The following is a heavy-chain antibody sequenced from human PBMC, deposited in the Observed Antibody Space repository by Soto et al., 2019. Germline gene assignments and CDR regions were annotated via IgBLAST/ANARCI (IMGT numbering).Heavy chain of an antibody. Sequence: PGGSLRLSCAASGFTFSSYAMSWVRQAPGKGLEWVSAISGSGGSTYYADSVKGRFTISRDNSKNTLYLQMNSLRAEDTAVYYCAKDWYCSGGSCLSGDYYYYYMDVWGKGTTVTVSS. CDR1: GFTFSSYA. CDR3: AKDWYCSGGSCLSGDYYYYYMDV. CDR2: ISGSGGST. D-gene: IGHD2-15*01. V-gene: IGHV3-23*01. J-gene: IGHJ6*03.